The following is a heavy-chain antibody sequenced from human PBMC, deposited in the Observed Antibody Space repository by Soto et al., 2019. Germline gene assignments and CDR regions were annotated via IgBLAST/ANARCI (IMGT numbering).Heavy chain of an antibody. Sequence: SETLSLTCTVSGGSVSSGSYYWSGIRQTPGKGLEWIGYIYYSGSTNYNPSLKSRVTISVDTSKNQFSLKLSSVTAADTAVYYCARALPFMDVWGQGTTVTVSS. V-gene: IGHV4-61*01. CDR3: ARALPFMDV. CDR2: IYYSGST. CDR1: GGSVSSGSYY. J-gene: IGHJ6*02.